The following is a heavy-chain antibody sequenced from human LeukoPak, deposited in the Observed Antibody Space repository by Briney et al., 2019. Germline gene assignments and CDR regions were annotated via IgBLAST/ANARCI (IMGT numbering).Heavy chain of an antibody. CDR2: MNPNSGNT. V-gene: IGHV1-8*02. CDR3: ARKIGAFGV. D-gene: IGHD3-3*01. CDR1: GGTFSSYA. Sequence: ASVKVSCKASGGTFSSYAISWVRQAPGQGLEWMGWMNPNSGNTGYAQEFQGRVSMTRDTSISTAYMELSSLTSEDTAVYYCARKIGAFGVWGQGTTVTVSS. J-gene: IGHJ6*02.